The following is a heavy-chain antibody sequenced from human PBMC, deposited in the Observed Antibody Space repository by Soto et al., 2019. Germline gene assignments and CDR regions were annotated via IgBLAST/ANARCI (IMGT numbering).Heavy chain of an antibody. Sequence: EVQLLESGGGLVQPGGSLRLSCAASGFTFSSYAMSWVRQAPGKGLEWVSAISGSGGSTYYADSVKGRFTISRDNSKNALYLQMDSLSGEDTAVYYCAKDGEAYCYGSGSLEGGWFDPWGQGTLVTVSS. D-gene: IGHD3-10*01. CDR3: AKDGEAYCYGSGSLEGGWFDP. J-gene: IGHJ5*02. V-gene: IGHV3-23*01. CDR2: ISGSGGST. CDR1: GFTFSSYA.